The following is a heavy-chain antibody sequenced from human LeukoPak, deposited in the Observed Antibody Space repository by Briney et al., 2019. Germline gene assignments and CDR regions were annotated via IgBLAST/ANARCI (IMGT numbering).Heavy chain of an antibody. CDR1: GYTFTGYY. CDR2: INPNSGGT. D-gene: IGHD3-3*01. CDR3: ARDKAIFGVVKYYYYYMDV. J-gene: IGHJ6*03. Sequence: ASVKVSCKASGYTFTGYYMHWVRQAPGQGLEWMGWINPNSGGTNYAQKFQGRVTMTRDTSISTAYMELSRLRSDDTAVYYCARDKAIFGVVKYYYYYMDVWGKGTTVTVSS. V-gene: IGHV1-2*02.